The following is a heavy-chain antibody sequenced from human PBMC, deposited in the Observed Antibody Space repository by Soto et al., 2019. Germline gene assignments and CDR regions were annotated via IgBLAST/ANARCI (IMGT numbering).Heavy chain of an antibody. V-gene: IGHV3-23*01. Sequence: GGSLRLSCAASGITFSSYGMTWVRQAPGKGLEWVSTISGSGSDTYYADSVKGRFTISRDNSKNTLYLQMNGLRAEDTAVYYCAKDGYDWSDWFDYWGQGTLVTVSS. J-gene: IGHJ4*02. CDR2: ISGSGSDT. D-gene: IGHD5-12*01. CDR3: AKDGYDWSDWFDY. CDR1: GITFSSYG.